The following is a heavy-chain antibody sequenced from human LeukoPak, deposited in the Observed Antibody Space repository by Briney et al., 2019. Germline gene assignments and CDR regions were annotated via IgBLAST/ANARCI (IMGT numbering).Heavy chain of an antibody. Sequence: ASVKVSCKASGYTFTSYGMSWVRQAPGQGLEWMGWISAYNGNTNYAQKLQGRVTMTTDTSPSTAYMELRSLRSDDTAVYYCAREATLEVIDYWGQGTLVTVSS. CDR2: ISAYNGNT. CDR1: GYTFTSYG. D-gene: IGHD2-15*01. V-gene: IGHV1-18*01. CDR3: AREATLEVIDY. J-gene: IGHJ4*02.